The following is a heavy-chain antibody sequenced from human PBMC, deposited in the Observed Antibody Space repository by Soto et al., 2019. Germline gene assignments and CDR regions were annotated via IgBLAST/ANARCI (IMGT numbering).Heavy chain of an antibody. Sequence: SDTPSLTCTAPGPSTSGYDGRWIRQPPGKGLEWIGYIYYSGSTYYNPSLKSRVTISVDTSKNQFSLKLSSVTAADTAVYYCARDFAPGWFDPWGQGTLVTVSS. CDR1: GPSTSGYD. V-gene: IGHV4-59*12. CDR2: IYYSGST. J-gene: IGHJ5*02. CDR3: ARDFAPGWFDP.